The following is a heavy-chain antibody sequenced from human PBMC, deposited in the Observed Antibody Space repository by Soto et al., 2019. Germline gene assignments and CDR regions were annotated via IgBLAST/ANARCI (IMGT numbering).Heavy chain of an antibody. CDR2: IIPIFGTA. J-gene: IGHJ6*02. CDR1: GGTFSSYA. CDR3: AREGGSGNDRHYAMDV. V-gene: IGHV1-69*12. D-gene: IGHD3-10*01. Sequence: QVQLVQSGAEVKKPGSSVKVSCKASGGTFSSYAISWVRQAPGQGLEWMGGIIPIFGTANYAQKFQGRVTITADESTSTAHMELSSLRSEATAVYYCAREGGSGNDRHYAMDVWGQGTTVTVSS.